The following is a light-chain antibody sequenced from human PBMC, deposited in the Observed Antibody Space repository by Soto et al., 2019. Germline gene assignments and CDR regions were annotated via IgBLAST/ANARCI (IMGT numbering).Light chain of an antibody. CDR1: QGVGND. CDR3: LQDHNYPLT. CDR2: AAS. Sequence: AIQMTQSPSSLSASVGDRVTITCRASQGVGNDLGWYQQRPGKAPQVLIYAASTLQFGVPSRFSGSGSGTDFTLTISSLQPEDSATYYCLQDHNYPLTFGQGTKVEIK. J-gene: IGKJ1*01. V-gene: IGKV1-6*01.